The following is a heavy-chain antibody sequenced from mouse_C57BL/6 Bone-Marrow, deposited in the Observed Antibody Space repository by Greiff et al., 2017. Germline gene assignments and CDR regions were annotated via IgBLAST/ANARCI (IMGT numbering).Heavy chain of an antibody. J-gene: IGHJ4*01. V-gene: IGHV5-4*01. Sequence: EVQVVESGGGLVKPGGSLKLSCAASGFTFSSYAMSWVCQTPEKRLEWVATISDGGSYTYYPDNVKGRFTISRDNAKNNLYLQMSHLKSEDTAMYYCARDRGFYYAMDYWGQGTSVTVSS. CDR3: ARDRGFYYAMDY. CDR1: GFTFSSYA. CDR2: ISDGGSYT.